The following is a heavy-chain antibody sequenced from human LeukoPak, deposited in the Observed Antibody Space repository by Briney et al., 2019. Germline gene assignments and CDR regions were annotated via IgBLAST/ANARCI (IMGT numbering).Heavy chain of an antibody. V-gene: IGHV4-4*07. CDR3: ARGILEVNWFDP. CDR2: IYTSGST. D-gene: IGHD3-3*01. CDR1: GSSISSYY. J-gene: IGHJ5*02. Sequence: SETLSLTCTVSGSSISSYYWSWIRQPAGKGLEWIGRIYTSGSTNYNPSLKSRVTMSVDTSKNQFSLKLSSVTAADTAVYYCARGILEVNWFDPWGQGTLVTVSS.